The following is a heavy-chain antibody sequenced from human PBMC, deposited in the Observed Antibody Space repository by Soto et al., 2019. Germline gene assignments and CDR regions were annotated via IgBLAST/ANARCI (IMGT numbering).Heavy chain of an antibody. CDR3: VRAGGGTYYFDY. D-gene: IGHD2-15*01. Sequence: GGSLRLSCAASGFTFSDHYMDWGRQAPWKGLEWVGRIKNKANSYTTEYAASVRGRFTISRDDSKNSLYLQMNSLQIEDTAVYYSVRAGGGTYYFDYWGKGTLVTVST. CDR1: GFTFSDHY. V-gene: IGHV3-72*01. CDR2: IKNKANSYTT. J-gene: IGHJ4*02.